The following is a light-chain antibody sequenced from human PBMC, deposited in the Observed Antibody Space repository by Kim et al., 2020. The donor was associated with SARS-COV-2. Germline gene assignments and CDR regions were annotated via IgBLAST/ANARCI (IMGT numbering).Light chain of an antibody. V-gene: IGKV3-15*01. CDR3: QQYNNWPRLT. CDR1: QSVSSD. Sequence: EIVLTQSPATLSVSPGERATLSCRASQSVSSDLAWYQQKRGQAPRLLIYGAYTRATGIPARFSGSGSGTEFSLTINSLQSEDSAVYYGQQYNNWPRLTFGGGTKLEI. CDR2: GAY. J-gene: IGKJ4*01.